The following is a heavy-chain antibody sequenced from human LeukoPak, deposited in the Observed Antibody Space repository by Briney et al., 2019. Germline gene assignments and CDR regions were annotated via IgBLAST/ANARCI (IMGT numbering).Heavy chain of an antibody. CDR1: GYSFTSYW. CDR3: ARGIYGSGSYYNVFDWFDP. V-gene: IGHV5-51*01. D-gene: IGHD3-10*01. Sequence: GESLRISCKGSGYSFTSYWIGWVRQMPGKGLEWMGIIYPGDSDTRSSPSFQGQVTISADKSISTAYLQWSSLKASDTAMYYCARGIYGSGSYYNVFDWFDPWGQGTLVTVSS. J-gene: IGHJ5*02. CDR2: IYPGDSDT.